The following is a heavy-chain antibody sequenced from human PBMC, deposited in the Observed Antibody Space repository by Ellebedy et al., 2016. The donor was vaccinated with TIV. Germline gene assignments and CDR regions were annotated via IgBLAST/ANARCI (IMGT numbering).Heavy chain of an antibody. CDR1: GFTFISYW. D-gene: IGHD2-21*01. CDR2: INFDGSEK. V-gene: IGHV3-7*01. Sequence: PGGSLRLSCAGSGFTFISYWMTWARQAPGKGLEWLANINFDGSEKSFGDSVKGRLTISRDNAKNSVYLEMNSLRAEDTAVYYCARDVGGGYFDFWGQGTLVTVSS. J-gene: IGHJ4*02. CDR3: ARDVGGGYFDF.